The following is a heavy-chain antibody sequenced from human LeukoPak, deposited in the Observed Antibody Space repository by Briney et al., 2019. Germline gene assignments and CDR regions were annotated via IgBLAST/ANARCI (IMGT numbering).Heavy chain of an antibody. J-gene: IGHJ4*02. CDR3: ARGPIGWLQRKTYYFDY. Sequence: SETLSLTCTVSGGSISSSSYYWGWIRQPPGKGLEWIGSIYYSGSTYYNPSLKSRVTISVDTSKNQFSLKLSSVTAADTAVYYCARGPIGWLQRKTYYFDYWGQGTLVTVSS. CDR2: IYYSGST. CDR1: GGSISSSSYY. V-gene: IGHV4-39*07. D-gene: IGHD5-24*01.